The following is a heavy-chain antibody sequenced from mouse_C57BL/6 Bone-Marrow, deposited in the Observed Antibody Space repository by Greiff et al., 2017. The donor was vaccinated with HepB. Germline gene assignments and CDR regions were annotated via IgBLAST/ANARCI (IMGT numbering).Heavy chain of an antibody. CDR2: ISSGDDYI. Sequence: EVQRLDSGAGLVKPGGSLKLSCAASGFNFSSYAMSWVRQTPEQRLEWVGYISSGDDYIYYAATVKGRFTISRDTARNTLYLHMSSLKSEDTAMYYCTREAMDDWGKGTSVTVSS. V-gene: IGHV5-9-1*02. CDR3: TREAMDD. CDR1: GFNFSSYA. J-gene: IGHJ4*01.